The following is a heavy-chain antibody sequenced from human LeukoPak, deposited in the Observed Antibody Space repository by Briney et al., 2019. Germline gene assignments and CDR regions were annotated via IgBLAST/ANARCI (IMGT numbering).Heavy chain of an antibody. Sequence: KASETPSLTCTVSGGSISSGSYYWSWIRQPAGKGLEWIGRIHTSGRTNYNPSLKSRVTISVDTSKNQFSLELTSVTAADTAVYYCARGVTYYYDSSGYLYWGQGTLVTVSS. CDR3: ARGVTYYYDSSGYLY. D-gene: IGHD3-22*01. V-gene: IGHV4-61*02. CDR2: IHTSGRT. J-gene: IGHJ4*02. CDR1: GGSISSGSYY.